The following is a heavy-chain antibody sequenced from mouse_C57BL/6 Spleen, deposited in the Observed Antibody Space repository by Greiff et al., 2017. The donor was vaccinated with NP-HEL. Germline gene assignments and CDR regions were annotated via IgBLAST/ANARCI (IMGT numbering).Heavy chain of an antibody. V-gene: IGHV2-3*01. CDR3: AEGDSSGYVGFAD. Sequence: VQRVESGPGLVAPSPSLSITCTVSGFSLTSYGVSWVRQPPGKGLEWLGVIWGDGGTNYHTARIYRQSISKDNSTSKAVLKLNSLQTDDAATYYCAEGDSSGYVGFADWGQGTLVTVSA. J-gene: IGHJ3*01. D-gene: IGHD3-2*02. CDR2: IWGDGGT. CDR1: GFSLTSYG.